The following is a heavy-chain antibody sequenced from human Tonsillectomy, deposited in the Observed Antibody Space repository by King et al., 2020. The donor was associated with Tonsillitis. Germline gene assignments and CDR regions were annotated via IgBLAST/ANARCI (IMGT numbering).Heavy chain of an antibody. D-gene: IGHD6-19*01. CDR2: ISYDGSNK. J-gene: IGHJ4*02. Sequence: VQLVQSGGGVVQPGRSLRLSCAASGFTFSSYAMHWVRQAPGKGLEWVAVISYDGSNKYYAESVKGRFTISRDNSKNTLYLQMNSLRTEDTAVNFCAGEKWLVPSPFGYWGQGTLVTVSS. V-gene: IGHV3-30*01. CDR1: GFTFSSYA. CDR3: AGEKWLVPSPFGY.